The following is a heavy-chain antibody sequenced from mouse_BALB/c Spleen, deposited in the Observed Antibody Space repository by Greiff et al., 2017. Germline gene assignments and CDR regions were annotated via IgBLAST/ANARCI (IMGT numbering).Heavy chain of an antibody. Sequence: VQVVESGPGLVAPSQSLSITCTVSGFSLTDYGVSWIRQPPGKGLEWLGVIWGGGSTYYNSALKSRLSISKDNSKSQVFLKMNSLQTDDTAMYYCAKHYYGSSYAMDYWGQGTSVTVAS. J-gene: IGHJ4*01. CDR3: AKHYYGSSYAMDY. CDR1: GFSLTDYG. V-gene: IGHV2-6-5*01. D-gene: IGHD1-1*01. CDR2: IWGGGST.